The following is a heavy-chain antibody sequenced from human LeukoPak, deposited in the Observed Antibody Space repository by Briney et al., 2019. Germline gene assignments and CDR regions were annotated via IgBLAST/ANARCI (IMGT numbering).Heavy chain of an antibody. CDR2: FDPEDGET. J-gene: IGHJ5*02. CDR3: ATLNPAYRTGTMAGGWFDP. CDR1: GYTLTELS. Sequence: VASVKVSCKVSGYTLTELSMHWVRQAPGKGLEWMGGFDPEDGETIYAQKFQGRVTMTEDTSTDTAYMELSSLRSEDTAVYYCATLNPAYRTGTMAGGWFDPWGQGTLVTVSS. V-gene: IGHV1-24*01. D-gene: IGHD1-1*01.